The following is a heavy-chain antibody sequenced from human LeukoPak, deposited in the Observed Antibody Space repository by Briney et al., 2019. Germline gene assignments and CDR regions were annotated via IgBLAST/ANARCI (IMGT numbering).Heavy chain of an antibody. CDR3: ANDVSNNWQHDAFDF. V-gene: IGHV3-30*18. CDR2: ITYDGSAQ. D-gene: IGHD1-20*01. CDR1: GFTFSNYA. Sequence: PGTSLRLSCAASGFTFSNYAMHWVRQAPGKGLEWVAVITYDGSAQYYADSVKGRFTISRDSSKNTLWLQMNSLNPEDTAVYYCANDVSNNWQHDAFDFWGQGTMVTVSS. J-gene: IGHJ3*01.